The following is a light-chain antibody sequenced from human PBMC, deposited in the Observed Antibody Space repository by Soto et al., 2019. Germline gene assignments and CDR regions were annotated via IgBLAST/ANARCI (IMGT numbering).Light chain of an antibody. Sequence: QSVLTQPPSVSGAPGQRVTISCTGSSSNIGAGYDVHWYQQLPGTAPKLLIYGNSNRPSGVPDRFSGSKSGTSASLAITGHQEEEQADYYCRSDHSSLSGDVVVGGGAKLPVL. CDR2: GNS. CDR1: SSNIGAGYD. CDR3: RSDHSSLSGDVV. J-gene: IGLJ2*01. V-gene: IGLV1-40*01.